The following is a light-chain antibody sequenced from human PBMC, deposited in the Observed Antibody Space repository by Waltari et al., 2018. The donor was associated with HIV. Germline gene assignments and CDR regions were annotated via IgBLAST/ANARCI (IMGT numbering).Light chain of an antibody. Sequence: EIVMTQSPATLSVSPGERATLSCRASQSVSSKLAWYQQKPGQAPRLLIYGASTRATGMPARFRGSGSGTEFTLTITSLQSEDSALYYCQQYNEWPNSFGQGTKLGIK. V-gene: IGKV3-15*01. CDR3: QQYNEWPNS. J-gene: IGKJ2*03. CDR2: GAS. CDR1: QSVSSK.